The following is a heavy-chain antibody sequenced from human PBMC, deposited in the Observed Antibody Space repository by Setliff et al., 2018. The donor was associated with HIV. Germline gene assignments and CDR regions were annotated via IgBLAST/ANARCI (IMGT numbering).Heavy chain of an antibody. D-gene: IGHD3-3*01. Sequence: SETLSLTCAVYGGSFSDYYWSWIRQPPGKGLEWIGYIYYSGSTNYNPSLKSRVTISVDTSKNQFSLKLSSVIAADTAVYYCARIFGDQGYYYGMDVWGQGTTVTVS. V-gene: IGHV4-59*01. CDR1: GGSFSDYY. CDR3: ARIFGDQGYYYGMDV. J-gene: IGHJ6*02. CDR2: IYYSGST.